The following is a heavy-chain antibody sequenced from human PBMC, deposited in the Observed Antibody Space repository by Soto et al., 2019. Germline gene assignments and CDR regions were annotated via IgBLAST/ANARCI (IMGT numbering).Heavy chain of an antibody. V-gene: IGHV1-69*08. D-gene: IGHD4-17*01. CDR3: ARPDFGDYWYFDL. Sequence: QDQLVQSGAEVKKPGSSVKVSCKAFGGPFSSHTFSRVRQARGQGLEWMGRIIPALGTTTYAQKFQGRVTITADESVTTVYMQLNSLRTQDTAVYYCARPDFGDYWYFDLWGRGTLVTVSS. CDR1: GGPFSSHT. J-gene: IGHJ2*01. CDR2: IIPALGTT.